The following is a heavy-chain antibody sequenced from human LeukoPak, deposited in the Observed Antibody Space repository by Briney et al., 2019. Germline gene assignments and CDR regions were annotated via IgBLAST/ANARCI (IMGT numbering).Heavy chain of an antibody. V-gene: IGHV3-7*01. CDR2: IKQDGSQK. J-gene: IGHJ4*02. CDR3: ASITVLRYCDRATEYFDY. Sequence: GGSLRLSCAASGFTFSRYWMSWVRQAPGKGLEWVANIKQDGSQKSYVDSVKGRFTISRDNANNLLYLQMNSLRAEDTAVYYCASITVLRYCDRATEYFDYWGQGTLVTVSS. D-gene: IGHD3-9*01. CDR1: GFTFSRYW.